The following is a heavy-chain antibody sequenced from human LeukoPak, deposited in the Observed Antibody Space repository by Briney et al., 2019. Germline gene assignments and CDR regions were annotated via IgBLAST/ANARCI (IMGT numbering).Heavy chain of an antibody. D-gene: IGHD3-3*01. CDR1: GGSISSGSYY. V-gene: IGHV4-61*02. CDR2: IYTSGST. Sequence: PSQTLSLTCTVSGGSISSGSYYWSWIRQPAGKGLEWIGRIYTSGSTNYNPSLKRRVTISVDTSKNQFSLKLSSVTAADTAVYYCSALEWLSERVDYWGQGTLVTVSS. J-gene: IGHJ4*02. CDR3: SALEWLSERVDY.